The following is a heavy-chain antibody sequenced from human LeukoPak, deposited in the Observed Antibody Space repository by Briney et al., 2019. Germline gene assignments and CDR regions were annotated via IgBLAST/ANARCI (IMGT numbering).Heavy chain of an antibody. CDR2: ISGSGGST. D-gene: IGHD3-9*01. J-gene: IGHJ4*02. CDR1: GFTFSSYA. CDR3: AKENYDTLTGYYTPFDY. Sequence: GGSLRLSCAASGFTFSSYAMSWVRQAPGKGLEWVSAISGSGGSTYYADSVKGRFTISRDNSKNTLYLQMNSLRAEDTAVYYCAKENYDTLTGYYTPFDYWGQGTLVTVSS. V-gene: IGHV3-23*01.